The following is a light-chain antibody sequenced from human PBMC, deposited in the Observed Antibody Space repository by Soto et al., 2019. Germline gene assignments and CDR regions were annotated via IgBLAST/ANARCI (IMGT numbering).Light chain of an antibody. Sequence: DIQMTQSPSTLSASVGDRVTITCRASQSISSWLAWYQQKPGKAHKLLIYDASSLESGVPSRFSGSGSGTEFTLTISSLQPDDFATYYCQQDNSYSWTFGQGTKVEIK. V-gene: IGKV1-5*01. J-gene: IGKJ1*01. CDR2: DAS. CDR3: QQDNSYSWT. CDR1: QSISSW.